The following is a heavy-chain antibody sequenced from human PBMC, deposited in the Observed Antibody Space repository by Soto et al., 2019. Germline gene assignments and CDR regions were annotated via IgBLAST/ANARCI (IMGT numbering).Heavy chain of an antibody. CDR3: ARDIAVAGTRPYYFDY. Sequence: ASVKVSCKASGYTFTGYYMHWVRQAPGQGREWMGWINPNSGGTNYAQKFQGRVTMTRDTSISTAYMELSRLRSDDTAVYYCARDIAVAGTRPYYFDYWGQGTLVTVSS. V-gene: IGHV1-2*02. CDR2: INPNSGGT. CDR1: GYTFTGYY. D-gene: IGHD6-19*01. J-gene: IGHJ4*02.